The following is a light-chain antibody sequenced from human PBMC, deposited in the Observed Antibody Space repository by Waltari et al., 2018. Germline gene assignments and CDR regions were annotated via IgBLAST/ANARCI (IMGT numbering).Light chain of an antibody. CDR2: VNSDGSH. J-gene: IGLJ3*02. V-gene: IGLV4-69*01. CDR1: SGHSSNV. CDR3: ETGGHGTWV. Sequence: QLVVTQSPSASAPLGASVKLTCTLSSGHSSNVIAWLQQRPETGPRYLMKVNSDGSHSKGDEIPARFSGASSGAERYLTISSLQSDEEADYYCETGGHGTWVFGGGTKLTVL.